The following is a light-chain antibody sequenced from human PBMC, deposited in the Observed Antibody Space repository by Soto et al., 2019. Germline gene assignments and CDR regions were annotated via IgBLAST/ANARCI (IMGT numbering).Light chain of an antibody. CDR1: SSDVGSYNL. CDR3: CSYAGSYTFV. J-gene: IGLJ1*01. V-gene: IGLV2-23*01. CDR2: EGS. Sequence: QSVLTQPASVSGSPGQSITISCTGTSSDVGSYNLVSWYQQHPGKAPKLMIYEGSKRPSGVSNRLSGSKSGNTASLTISGLQAEDEADYYCCSYAGSYTFVFGTGTKVTVL.